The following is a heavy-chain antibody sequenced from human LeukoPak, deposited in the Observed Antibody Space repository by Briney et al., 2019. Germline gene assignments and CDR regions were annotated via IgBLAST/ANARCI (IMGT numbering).Heavy chain of an antibody. CDR2: IYYSGST. J-gene: IGHJ4*02. CDR3: ARARELYYDFWSGYIKSSADFDY. D-gene: IGHD3-3*01. Sequence: PSETLSLTCTVSGGSISSSSYYWGWIRQPPGKGLEWIGSIYYSGSTYYNPSLKSRVTISVDTSKNQFSLKLSSVTAADTAVYYCARARELYYDFWSGYIKSSADFDYWGQGTLVTVSS. CDR1: GGSISSSSYY. V-gene: IGHV4-39*01.